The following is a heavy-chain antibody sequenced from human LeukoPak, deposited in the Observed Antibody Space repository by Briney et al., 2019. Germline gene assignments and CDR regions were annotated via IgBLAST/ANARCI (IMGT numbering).Heavy chain of an antibody. CDR1: GGSISSYY. Sequence: SETLSLTCTVSGGSISSYYWSWIRQPAGKGLEWIGRIYTSGSTNYNPSLKSRVTMSVDTSKNQFSLKLSSVTAADTAAYYCARALPLGYCSGGSCHSGAFDIWGQGTMVTVSS. CDR2: IYTSGST. CDR3: ARALPLGYCSGGSCHSGAFDI. D-gene: IGHD2-15*01. V-gene: IGHV4-4*07. J-gene: IGHJ3*02.